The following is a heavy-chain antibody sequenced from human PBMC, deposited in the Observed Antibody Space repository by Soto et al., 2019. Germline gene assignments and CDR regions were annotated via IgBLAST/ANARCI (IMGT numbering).Heavy chain of an antibody. Sequence: SETLSLTCSVPGGSVSNKTYYWSWIRQPPGKRLEWIGYVYYSGTTNYNPSRKSRVTISVDLSKNQFSLRLSSVTTADTALYYCARTTAVPNTLRSRYFFDYWGQGTLVTVSS. CDR2: VYYSGTT. V-gene: IGHV4-61*01. D-gene: IGHD4-17*01. CDR3: ARTTAVPNTLRSRYFFDY. CDR1: GGSVSNKTYY. J-gene: IGHJ4*02.